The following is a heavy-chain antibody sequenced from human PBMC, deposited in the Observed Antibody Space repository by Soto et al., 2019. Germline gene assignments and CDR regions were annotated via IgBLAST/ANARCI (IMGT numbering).Heavy chain of an antibody. CDR3: ARSALGATNINYYYGMDV. CDR1: GFTFSSYA. CDR2: ISGSGGST. V-gene: IGHV3-23*01. J-gene: IGHJ6*02. D-gene: IGHD1-26*01. Sequence: PGGSLRLSCAASGFTFSSYAMSWVRQAPGKGLEWVSAISGSGGSTYYADSVKGRFTISRDNSKNTLYLQMNSLRAEDTAVYYCARSALGATNINYYYGMDVWGQGTTVTVSS.